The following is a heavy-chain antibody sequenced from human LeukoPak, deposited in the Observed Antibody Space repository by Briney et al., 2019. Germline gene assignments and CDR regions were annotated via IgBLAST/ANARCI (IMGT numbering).Heavy chain of an antibody. J-gene: IGHJ4*02. CDR1: GFTFSSYA. D-gene: IGHD2-8*02. CDR3: ARDRAGGALDY. Sequence: GGSLRLSCAASGFTFSSYAMSWVCQAPGKGLEWVSSISSSSSYIYYADSVKGRFTISRDNAKNSLYLQMNSLRAGDTAVYYCARDRAGGALDYWGQGTLVTVSS. CDR2: ISSSSSYI. V-gene: IGHV3-21*01.